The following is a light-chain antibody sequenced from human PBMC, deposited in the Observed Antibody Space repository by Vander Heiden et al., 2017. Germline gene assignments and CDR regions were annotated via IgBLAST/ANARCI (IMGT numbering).Light chain of an antibody. CDR3: QQLHSYPLT. CDR1: QDIRNY. J-gene: IGKJ4*01. CDR2: DAS. V-gene: IGKV1-9*01. Sequence: IQLTQSPSSLSTSVGDRVTITCRASQDIRNYLAWYRQKPGRAPQVLIYDASTLQTGVPPRFSGSGSGPDFTLTFSSRQPEDFATYYCQQLHSYPLTFGGGTKVEIK.